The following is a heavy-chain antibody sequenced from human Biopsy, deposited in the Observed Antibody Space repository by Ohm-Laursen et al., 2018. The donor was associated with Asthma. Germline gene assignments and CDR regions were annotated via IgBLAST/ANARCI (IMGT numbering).Heavy chain of an antibody. CDR3: ARERAGVLGSYNGMDV. V-gene: IGHV3-30*03. J-gene: IGHJ6*02. CDR2: VTYDGISQ. Sequence: SLRLPCSASGFTFSNYGMHWVRQVAGKGLDWVAVVTYDGISQYYAESVKGRFTISRDNSRNTLNLQMNSVRPDDTAVYFCARERAGVLGSYNGMDVWGQGTLVTVSS. D-gene: IGHD2-8*01. CDR1: GFTFSNYG.